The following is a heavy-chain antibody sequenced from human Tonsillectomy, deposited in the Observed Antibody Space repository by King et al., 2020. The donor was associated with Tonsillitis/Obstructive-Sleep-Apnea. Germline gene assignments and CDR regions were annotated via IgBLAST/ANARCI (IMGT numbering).Heavy chain of an antibody. CDR2: INHSGST. CDR3: ARDKLITMVQGDAFEI. CDR1: GGSFSGYY. V-gene: IGHV4-34*01. Sequence: VQLQQWGAGLLKPSETLSLTCAVYGGSFSGYYWNWIRQPPGKGLEWIGEINHSGSTNYNPSLKSRVTISLDTSKNQFSLKLTSVTAADTAVYYFARDKLITMVQGDAFEIWGQGTMVTVSS. J-gene: IGHJ3*02. D-gene: IGHD3-10*01.